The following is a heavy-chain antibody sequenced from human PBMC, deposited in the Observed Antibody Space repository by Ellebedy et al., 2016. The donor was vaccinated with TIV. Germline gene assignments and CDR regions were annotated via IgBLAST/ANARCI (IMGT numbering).Heavy chain of an antibody. CDR1: GYTFSSQA. V-gene: IGHV3-23*01. J-gene: IGHJ4*02. D-gene: IGHD2-15*01. CDR2: ISISGGST. CDR3: AKDRALGYCTGGSCNTK. Sequence: PGGSLRLSCAASGYTFSSQAMSWVRQAPGKGLERVSAISISGGSTYYADSVKGRCTISRDISRNTLYLQMNSLRAEDTAVYYCAKDRALGYCTGGSCNTKWGQGTLVTVSS.